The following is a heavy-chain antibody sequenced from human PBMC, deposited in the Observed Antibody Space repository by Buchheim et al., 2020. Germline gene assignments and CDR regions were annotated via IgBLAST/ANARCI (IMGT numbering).Heavy chain of an antibody. CDR2: ISYDGSNK. D-gene: IGHD5-24*01. CDR3: AAMATTLVDY. J-gene: IGHJ4*02. CDR1: GFTFSSYA. V-gene: IGHV3-30-3*01. Sequence: QVQLVESGGGVVQPGRSLRLSCAASGFTFSSYAMHWVRQAPGKGLEWVAVISYDGSNKYYADSVKGRFTISRDNSKNTLNLQMNSLRAEDTAVYYCAAMATTLVDYWGQGTL.